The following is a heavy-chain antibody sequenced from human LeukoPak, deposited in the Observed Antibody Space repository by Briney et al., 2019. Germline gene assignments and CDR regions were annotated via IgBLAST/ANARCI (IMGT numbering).Heavy chain of an antibody. J-gene: IGHJ5*02. CDR1: GYSFTSYW. V-gene: IGHV5-51*01. CDR2: IYPGDSDT. Sequence: GESLKISCKGSGYSFTSYWIGWVRQMPGKGLEWMGIIYPGDSDTRYSPSFQGQVTISADKSISTAYLQWSSLKASDTAMYYCARLERITIFGVTYNWFDPWGQGTLVTVSS. D-gene: IGHD3-3*01. CDR3: ARLERITIFGVTYNWFDP.